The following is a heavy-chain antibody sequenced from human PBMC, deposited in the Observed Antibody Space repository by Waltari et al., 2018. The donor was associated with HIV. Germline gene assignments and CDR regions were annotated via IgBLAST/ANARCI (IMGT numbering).Heavy chain of an antibody. Sequence: QVQLQESGPGLVKPSQTLSLTCTVSGGSISSGSYYWSWIRQPAGKGLEWIGRIYTSGATNYNPSLQSRVTISVDTSKNQFSLKLSSVTAADTAVYYCARAKGYYDSSGYYGFDYWGQGTLVTVSS. CDR1: GGSISSGSYY. D-gene: IGHD3-22*01. J-gene: IGHJ4*02. CDR3: ARAKGYYDSSGYYGFDY. CDR2: IYTSGAT. V-gene: IGHV4-61*02.